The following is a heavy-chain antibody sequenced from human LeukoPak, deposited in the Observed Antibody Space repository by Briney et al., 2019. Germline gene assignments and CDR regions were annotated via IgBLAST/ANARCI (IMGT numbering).Heavy chain of an antibody. V-gene: IGHV3-7*01. CDR1: AFTFSSSW. CDR3: ARDAGYNRFDY. Sequence: GGSLRLSCAASAFTFSSSWMAWVRQAPGKGLEWVANINGDGSVKNYVDSVKGRFTISRDNAKNSLYLQMDSLTAEDTAVCYCARDAGYNRFDYWGQGTLVTVSS. D-gene: IGHD5-24*01. J-gene: IGHJ4*02. CDR2: INGDGSVK.